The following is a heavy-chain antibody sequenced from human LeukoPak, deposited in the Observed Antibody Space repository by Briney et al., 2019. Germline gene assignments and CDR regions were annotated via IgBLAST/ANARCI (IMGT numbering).Heavy chain of an antibody. CDR2: ISTGSSTT. Sequence: GGSLRLSCAASEFAFSTYNMNWVRQAPGKGLEWVSYISTGSSTTYYANSVKGRFTISRDNVENSLYLQMNSLRDEDTAVYYCARVAAGYSVNYFDYWGQGTLVTVSS. V-gene: IGHV3-48*02. D-gene: IGHD4-23*01. J-gene: IGHJ4*02. CDR3: ARVAAGYSVNYFDY. CDR1: EFAFSTYN.